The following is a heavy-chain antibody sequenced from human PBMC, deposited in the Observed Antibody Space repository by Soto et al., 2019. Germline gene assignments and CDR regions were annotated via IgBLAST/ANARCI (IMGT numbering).Heavy chain of an antibody. CDR3: ARQRTTVVTQAYFDH. D-gene: IGHD2-21*02. Sequence: SETLSLTCIVSGESISSSSYYWGWIRQPPGKGLEWIGSLYYSGRTYYNPSFKSRVTISIDTSKNQFSLKLSSVTATDTAVYYCARQRTTVVTQAYFDHWGQGALVTVSS. V-gene: IGHV4-39*01. J-gene: IGHJ4*02. CDR1: GESISSSSYY. CDR2: LYYSGRT.